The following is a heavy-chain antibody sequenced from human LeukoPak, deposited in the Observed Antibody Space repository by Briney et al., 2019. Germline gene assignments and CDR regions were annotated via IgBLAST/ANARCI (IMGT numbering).Heavy chain of an antibody. CDR3: ARETMGVDY. CDR1: GGSISSSSYY. V-gene: IGHV4-61*01. Sequence: PSETLSLTCTVSGGSISSSSYYWGWIRQPPGKGLEWIGYIYNSGNTNYNPSLKSRVTISLDTSKKQISLKLTSVTAADTAVYFCARETMGVDYWGPGILVTVSS. J-gene: IGHJ4*02. CDR2: IYNSGNT. D-gene: IGHD2-8*01.